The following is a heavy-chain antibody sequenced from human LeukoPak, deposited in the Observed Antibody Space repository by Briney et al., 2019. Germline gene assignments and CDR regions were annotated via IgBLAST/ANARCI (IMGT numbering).Heavy chain of an antibody. CDR3: ARGSSSSSGSYIDF. Sequence: QPGGSLRLSCAASGFTFSNYWMSWVRQAPEKGLEWVANIKQDRSEEYYVDSVKGRFTISRDNAKNSLYLQMNSLRAEDTAVYYCARGSSSSSGSYIDFWGQGTLVTVSS. CDR2: IKQDRSEE. D-gene: IGHD3-10*01. CDR1: GFTFSNYW. J-gene: IGHJ4*02. V-gene: IGHV3-7*04.